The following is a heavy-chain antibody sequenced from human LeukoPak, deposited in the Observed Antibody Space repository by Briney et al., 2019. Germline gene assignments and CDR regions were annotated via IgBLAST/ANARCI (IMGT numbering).Heavy chain of an antibody. J-gene: IGHJ2*01. Sequence: ASVKVSCKASGGTFSSHAISWVRQAPGQGLEWMGGIIPIFGTANYAQKFQGRVTITADESTSTAYMELSSLRSEDTAVYYCARDPPGGWYFDLWGRGTLVTVSS. CDR1: GGTFSSHA. V-gene: IGHV1-69*13. D-gene: IGHD3-10*01. CDR2: IIPIFGTA. CDR3: ARDPPGGWYFDL.